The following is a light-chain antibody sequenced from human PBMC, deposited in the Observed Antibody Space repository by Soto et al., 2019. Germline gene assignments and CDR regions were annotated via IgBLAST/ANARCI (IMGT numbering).Light chain of an antibody. CDR3: QKYDSGPYT. J-gene: IGKJ2*01. CDR1: QGIGTY. Sequence: DIQMTQSPSSLSASVGDRVTITCRASQGIGTYLAWYQHRPGKVPKLLIYGASTLQSGVPSRFSGSGSGTDFALTISSLQPEDVATYYCQKYDSGPYTFGQRTKLEIK. V-gene: IGKV1-27*01. CDR2: GAS.